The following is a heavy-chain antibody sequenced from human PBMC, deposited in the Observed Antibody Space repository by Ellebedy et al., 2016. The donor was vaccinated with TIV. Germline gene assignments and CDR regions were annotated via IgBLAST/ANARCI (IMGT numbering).Heavy chain of an antibody. CDR1: GFTFSRDW. V-gene: IGHV3-7*01. D-gene: IGHD1-14*01. J-gene: IGHJ2*01. Sequence: GESLKISCAASGFTFSRDWMIWVRQAPGKGLEWVANIKQDGGEKYYVDSVKGRFTISRDNAKNSLYLQMNSLRAEDTAVYYCARRYFDLWGRGTLVTVSS. CDR3: ARRYFDL. CDR2: IKQDGGEK.